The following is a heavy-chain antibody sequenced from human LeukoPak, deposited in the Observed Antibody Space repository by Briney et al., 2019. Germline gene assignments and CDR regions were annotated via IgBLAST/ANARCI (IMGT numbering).Heavy chain of an antibody. CDR1: GGSISSGGYY. V-gene: IGHV4-31*03. CDR2: IYYSGST. Sequence: PSETLSLTCTVSGGSISSGGYYWSWIRQHPGKGLEWIGYIYYSGSTYYNPSLKSRVTISVDTSKNQFSLKLSSVTAADTAVYYCAREGSTQLWFFDYWGQGTLVTVSS. CDR3: AREGSTQLWFFDY. D-gene: IGHD5-18*01. J-gene: IGHJ4*02.